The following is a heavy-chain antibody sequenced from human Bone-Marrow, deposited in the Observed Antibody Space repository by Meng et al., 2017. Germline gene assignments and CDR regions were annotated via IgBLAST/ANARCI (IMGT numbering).Heavy chain of an antibody. CDR3: ARGPLSAAGTMGYFQH. CDR1: GCSISSGGYY. Sequence: QRQLQEAGPGLVQPSQTLSPTCTVSGCSISSGGYYWSWIRQHPGKGLEWIGYIYYSGSTYYNPSLKSRVTISVDTSKNQFSLKLSSVTAADTAVYYCARGPLSAAGTMGYFQHWGQGTLVTVSS. CDR2: IYYSGST. D-gene: IGHD6-13*01. V-gene: IGHV4-31*03. J-gene: IGHJ1*01.